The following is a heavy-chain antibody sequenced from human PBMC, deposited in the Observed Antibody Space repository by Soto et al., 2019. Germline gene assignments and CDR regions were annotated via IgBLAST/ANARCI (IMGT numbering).Heavy chain of an antibody. V-gene: IGHV5-51*01. CDR3: ARPGAPTDTVVYDQ. D-gene: IGHD5-18*01. Sequence: ESLKISCKAYGYSFSNYWIDWVCQKPGKGLEWMGVIYPGDSENTYSPSFEGQVIISVDRSRGTAFLDWSSLKASDTAMYYCARPGAPTDTVVYDQWGQGTLVTVSS. CDR1: GYSFSNYW. CDR2: IYPGDSEN. J-gene: IGHJ4*02.